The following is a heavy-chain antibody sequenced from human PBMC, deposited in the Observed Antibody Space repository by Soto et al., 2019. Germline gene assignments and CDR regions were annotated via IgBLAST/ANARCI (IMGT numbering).Heavy chain of an antibody. CDR1: GYTFTGYY. CDR3: AKAPGVYYYYGMDV. J-gene: IGHJ6*02. CDR2: INPNNGGT. Sequence: ASVKVSCKASGYTFTGYYMHWVRQAPGQGLEWMGWINPNNGGTNYAQKFQGWVTMTRDTSISTAYMELSRLRSDDTAVYYCAKAPGVYYYYGMDVWGQGTTVTVSS. D-gene: IGHD3-10*01. V-gene: IGHV1-2*04.